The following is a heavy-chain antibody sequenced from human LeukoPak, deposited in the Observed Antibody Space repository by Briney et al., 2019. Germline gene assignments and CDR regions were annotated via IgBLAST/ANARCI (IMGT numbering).Heavy chain of an antibody. J-gene: IGHJ4*02. CDR2: IWYDGSNK. CDR3: ARGQLGLHYFDY. V-gene: IGHV3-33*01. D-gene: IGHD6-13*01. Sequence: GGSLRLSCAASGFTFSSYGMHWVRQAPGKGLEWVAGIWYDGSNKYYADSVKGRFTISRDNSKNTLYLQMNSLRAEDTAVYYCARGQLGLHYFDYWGQGTLVTVSS. CDR1: GFTFSSYG.